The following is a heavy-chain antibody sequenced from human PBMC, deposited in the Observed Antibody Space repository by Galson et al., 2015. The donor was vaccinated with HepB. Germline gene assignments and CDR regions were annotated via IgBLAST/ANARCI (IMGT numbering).Heavy chain of an antibody. CDR2: IWYDGSNK. V-gene: IGHV3-33*08. D-gene: IGHD1-26*01. CDR1: GFTFSSYG. J-gene: IGHJ4*02. Sequence: SLRLSCAASGFTFSSYGMHWVRQAPGKGLEWVAVIWYDGSNKYYGDSVKGRFTISRDNFKNTLYLQMNSLRVEDTAVYYCARDRVVGISRGLGEYYFDYCGQGTLVTVSS. CDR3: ARDRVVGISRGLGEYYFDY.